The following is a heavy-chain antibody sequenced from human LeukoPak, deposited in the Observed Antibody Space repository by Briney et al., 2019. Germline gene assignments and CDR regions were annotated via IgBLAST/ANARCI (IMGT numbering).Heavy chain of an antibody. J-gene: IGHJ4*02. V-gene: IGHV3-21*01. CDR3: ARVGTYGDYDGSFDY. CDR1: GFTFSSYS. CDR2: ISTSSIYI. Sequence: PGGSLRLSCAASGFTFSSYSMNWVRQAPGKGLEWVSSISTSSIYIYYADSVKGRFTISRDNSKNSLYLQMNSLRAEDTAVYYCARVGTYGDYDGSFDYWGQGTLVTVSS. D-gene: IGHD4-17*01.